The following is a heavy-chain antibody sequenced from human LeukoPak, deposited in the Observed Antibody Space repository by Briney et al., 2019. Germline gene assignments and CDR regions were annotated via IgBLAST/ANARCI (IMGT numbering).Heavy chain of an antibody. J-gene: IGHJ4*02. D-gene: IGHD2-2*01. CDR3: AKVGMDCSSTSCYESISDY. Sequence: GGSLRISCAASGFTFSSYAMSRVRQAPGKGLEWVSAISGSGGSTYYADSVKGRFTISRDNSKNTLYLQMNSLRAEDTAVYYCAKVGMDCSSTSCYESISDYWGQGTLVTVSS. CDR2: ISGSGGST. V-gene: IGHV3-23*01. CDR1: GFTFSSYA.